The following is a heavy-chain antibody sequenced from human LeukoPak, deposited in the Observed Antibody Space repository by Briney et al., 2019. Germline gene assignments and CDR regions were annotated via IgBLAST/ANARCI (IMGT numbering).Heavy chain of an antibody. CDR2: ISGTDGST. D-gene: IGHD2-2*01. Sequence: PGGSLRLSCAASGFTFSTYAMSWVRQAPGKGLEWVSAISGTDGSTYYADSVKGRFTISRDNSKNTLYLQMNSLRAEDTAAYYCAKAACTTSCYYNCWGQGTLVTVSS. CDR1: GFTFSTYA. V-gene: IGHV3-23*01. CDR3: AKAACTTSCYYNC. J-gene: IGHJ4*02.